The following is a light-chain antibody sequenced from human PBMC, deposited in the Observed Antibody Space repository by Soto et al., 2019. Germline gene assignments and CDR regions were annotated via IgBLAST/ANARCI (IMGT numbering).Light chain of an antibody. CDR2: GAS. Sequence: EIVLTQSPGTLSLSPGERATLSCRASQSVRNNYLAWYQQKPGQAPRLLIYGASSKDTGIPDRFSGSGSGTDFPLTISRLVPEDFAAYYCQLYNRPPPWTFGQGNKVELK. CDR1: QSVRNNY. J-gene: IGKJ1*01. CDR3: QLYNRPPPWT. V-gene: IGKV3-20*01.